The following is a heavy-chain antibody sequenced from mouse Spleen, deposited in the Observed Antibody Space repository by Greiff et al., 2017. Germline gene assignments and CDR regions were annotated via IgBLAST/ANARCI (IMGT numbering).Heavy chain of an antibody. CDR2: ISSGGSYT. J-gene: IGHJ1*01. CDR3: ARRDYYGSSYDWYFDV. V-gene: IGHV5-9-1*01. Sequence: EVMLVESGGGLVKPGGSLKLSCAASGFTFSSYAMSWVRQTPEKRLEWVATISSGGSYTYYPDSVKGRFTISRDNAKNTLYLQMSSLRSEDTAMYYCARRDYYGSSYDWYFDVWGAGTTVTVSS. CDR1: GFTFSSYA. D-gene: IGHD1-1*01.